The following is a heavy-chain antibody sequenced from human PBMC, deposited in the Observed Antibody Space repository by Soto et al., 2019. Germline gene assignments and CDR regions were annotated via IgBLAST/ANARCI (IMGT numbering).Heavy chain of an antibody. CDR3: TRADPTVTLSVFDP. Sequence: QVQLVESGGGVVQPGRSLRLSCAASGFIFSSNAMHWVRQAPGKGLEWVAVIANDGSNKYYADSVKGRFTISRDNSKNTLYLQMNSLSAEDTAVYYGTRADPTVTLSVFDPWGQGTLVTVSS. CDR2: IANDGSNK. D-gene: IGHD4-17*01. V-gene: IGHV3-30-3*01. CDR1: GFIFSSNA. J-gene: IGHJ5*02.